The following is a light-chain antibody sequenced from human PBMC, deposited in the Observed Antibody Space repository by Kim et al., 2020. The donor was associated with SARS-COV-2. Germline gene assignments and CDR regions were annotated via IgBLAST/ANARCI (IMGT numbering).Light chain of an antibody. Sequence: QSALTQPASVSGSPGQSITISCTGTSSDVGHYDYVSWYQQHPGKAPKLLIYDVSNRPSGISHRFSGSKSDNTASLTISGLQPEDEADYYCSSYTTYNTVIFGGGTQLTVL. J-gene: IGLJ2*01. CDR3: SSYTTYNTVI. V-gene: IGLV2-14*03. CDR2: DVS. CDR1: SSDVGHYDY.